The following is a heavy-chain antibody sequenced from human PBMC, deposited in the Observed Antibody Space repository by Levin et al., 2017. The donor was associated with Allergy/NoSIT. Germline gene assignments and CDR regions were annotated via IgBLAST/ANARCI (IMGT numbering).Heavy chain of an antibody. Sequence: GASVKVSCKASGYTFTSYYMHWVRQAPGQGLEWMGIINPSGGSTSYAQKFQGRVTMTRDTSTSTVYMELSSLRSEDTAVYYCARARYLRDGYNSRNSQRGAAFDIWGQGTMVTVSS. J-gene: IGHJ3*02. CDR2: INPSGGST. V-gene: IGHV1-46*01. CDR3: ARARYLRDGYNSRNSQRGAAFDI. D-gene: IGHD5-24*01. CDR1: GYTFTSYY.